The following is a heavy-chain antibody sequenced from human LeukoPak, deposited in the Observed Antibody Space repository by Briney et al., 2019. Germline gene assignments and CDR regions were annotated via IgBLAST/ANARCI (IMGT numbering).Heavy chain of an antibody. CDR1: GFSFSDYY. D-gene: IGHD2-15*01. J-gene: IGHJ4*02. CDR3: ARTYCSGGSCY. CDR2: ISSSGSTI. V-gene: IGHV3-11*01. Sequence: GGSLRLSCAASGFSFSDYYMSWIRQAPGEGLEWVSYISSSGSTIYYADSVKGRFTISRDNAKNSLYLQMNSLRAEDTAVYYCARTYCSGGSCYWGQGTLVTVSS.